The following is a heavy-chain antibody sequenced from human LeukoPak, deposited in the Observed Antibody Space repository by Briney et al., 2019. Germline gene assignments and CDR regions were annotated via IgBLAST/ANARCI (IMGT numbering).Heavy chain of an antibody. CDR2: INPNSGGT. D-gene: IGHD4-17*01. CDR1: GYTFTGYY. CDR3: AREGTVTIDYYYYYYMDV. Sequence: ASVKVSCKASGYTFTGYYMHWVRQAPGQGLEWMGRINPNSGGTNYAQKFQGRVTMTRDTSISTAYMELSRLRSDDTAVYYCAREGTVTIDYYYYYYMDVWGKGTTVSVSS. V-gene: IGHV1-2*06. J-gene: IGHJ6*03.